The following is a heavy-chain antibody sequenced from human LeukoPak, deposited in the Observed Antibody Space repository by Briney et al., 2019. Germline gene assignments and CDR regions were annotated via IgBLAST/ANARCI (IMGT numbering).Heavy chain of an antibody. CDR3: ARVRDRMTTVTVFDY. Sequence: PSETLSLTCTVSGVSISSSYSYWGWIRQPPGMGLEWIGSIYYTGNTYYNASLKSQVSISIDTSKNQFSLKLTSVTAADTAVYYCARVRDRMTTVTVFDYWGQGTLVTVSS. J-gene: IGHJ4*02. D-gene: IGHD4-17*01. V-gene: IGHV4-39*01. CDR1: GVSISSSYSY. CDR2: IYYTGNT.